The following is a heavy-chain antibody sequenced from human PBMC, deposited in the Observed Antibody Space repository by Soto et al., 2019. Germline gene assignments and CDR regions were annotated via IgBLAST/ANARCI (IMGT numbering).Heavy chain of an antibody. J-gene: IGHJ6*02. CDR1: GGSIRDEYHY. CDR3: ARDRPVGPFSYKGDDGMDV. CDR2: IYYSGAK. D-gene: IGHD3-3*02. Sequence: SETLSLTCTLSGGSIRDEYHYWSWVRQSPGKGLEWIGHIYYSGAKYLSEALEGRVTMSLDTSKNQFSVHLRSVTAADTATYFCARDRPVGPFSYKGDDGMDVWGQGTTVTVSS. V-gene: IGHV4-30-4*01.